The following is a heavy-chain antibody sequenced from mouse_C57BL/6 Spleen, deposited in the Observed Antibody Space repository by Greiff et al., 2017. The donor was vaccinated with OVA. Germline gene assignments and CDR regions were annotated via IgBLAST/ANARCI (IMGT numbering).Heavy chain of an antibody. CDR3: AGSHSYWYFDV. Sequence: EVQLVESGPELVKPGASVKISCKASGYSFTGYYMNWVKQSPEKSLEWIGEINPSTGGTTYNQKFKAKATLTVDKSSSTAYMQLKSLTSEGSAVYYCAGSHSYWYFDVWGTGTTVTVSS. CDR2: INPSTGGT. CDR1: GYSFTGYY. V-gene: IGHV1-42*01. D-gene: IGHD3-1*01. J-gene: IGHJ1*03.